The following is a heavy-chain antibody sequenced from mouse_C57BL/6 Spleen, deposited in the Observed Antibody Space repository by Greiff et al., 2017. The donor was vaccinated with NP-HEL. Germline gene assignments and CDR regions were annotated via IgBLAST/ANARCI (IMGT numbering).Heavy chain of an antibody. J-gene: IGHJ2*01. Sequence: EVQLQQSGPELVKPGDSVKISCKASGYSFTGYFMNWVMQSHGKSLEWIGRINPYNGDTFYNQKFKGKATLTVDKSSSTAHMELRSLPSEDSAVYYCARWYYGRDYFDYWGQGTTLTVSS. CDR3: ARWYYGRDYFDY. CDR2: INPYNGDT. D-gene: IGHD1-1*01. V-gene: IGHV1-20*01. CDR1: GYSFTGYF.